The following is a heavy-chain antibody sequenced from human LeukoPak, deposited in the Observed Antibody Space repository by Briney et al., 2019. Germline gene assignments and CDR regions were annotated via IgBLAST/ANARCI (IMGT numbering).Heavy chain of an antibody. D-gene: IGHD1-1*01. CDR2: IIPIFGTA. CDR3: ARDVRTTGTTWAPYY. V-gene: IGHV1-69*01. CDR1: GGTFSSYA. Sequence: GASVKVSCKAPGGTFSSYAISWVRQAPGQGLEWMGGIIPIFGTANYAQKFQGRVTITADESTSTAYMELSSLRSEDTAVYYCARDVRTTGTTWAPYYWGQGTLVTVSS. J-gene: IGHJ4*02.